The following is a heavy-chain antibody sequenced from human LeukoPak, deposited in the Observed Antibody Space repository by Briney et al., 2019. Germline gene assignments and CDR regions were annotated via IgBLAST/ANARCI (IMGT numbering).Heavy chain of an antibody. Sequence: GGSLRLSCGASGFSFSSYAMSWVRQAAGRGLEWVSAIRGNCGSRYYADSVKGRSTFSSDYSKNALFLQMNSLRADDTAVYCCAKFVRSGSYYYYYYGMDVWGQGTTVTVSS. CDR2: IRGNCGSR. CDR3: AKFVRSGSYYYYYYGMDV. J-gene: IGHJ6*02. D-gene: IGHD1-26*01. V-gene: IGHV3-23*01. CDR1: GFSFSSYA.